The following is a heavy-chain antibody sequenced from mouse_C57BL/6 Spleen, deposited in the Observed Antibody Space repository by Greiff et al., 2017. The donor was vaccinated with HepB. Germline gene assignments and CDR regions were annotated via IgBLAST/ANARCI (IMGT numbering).Heavy chain of an antibody. CDR3: ARNSNYFYFDY. CDR2: IWSGGST. Sequence: VQLQQSGPGLVQPSQSLSITCTVSGFSLTSYGVHWVRQSPGKGLEWLGVIWSGGSTDYNAAFISRLSISKDNSKSQVFFKMNSLQADDTAIYYCARNSNYFYFDYWGQGTTLTVSS. D-gene: IGHD2-5*01. J-gene: IGHJ2*01. CDR1: GFSLTSYG. V-gene: IGHV2-2*01.